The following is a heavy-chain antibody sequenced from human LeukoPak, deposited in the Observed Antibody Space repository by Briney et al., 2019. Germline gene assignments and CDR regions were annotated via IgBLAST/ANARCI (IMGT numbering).Heavy chain of an antibody. CDR1: GYTFTGYG. D-gene: IGHD1-14*01. J-gene: IGHJ4*02. CDR2: ISPHNGNT. Sequence: GASVKVSCKASGYTFTGYGIIWVRQAPGQGLEWMGWISPHNGNTNYAQKFQGRVTMTTDTSTTTTYMELRSLRSDDTAVYYCARDLDSGGTTFRALNYWGQGTLVTVSS. CDR3: ARDLDSGGTTFRALNY. V-gene: IGHV1-18*04.